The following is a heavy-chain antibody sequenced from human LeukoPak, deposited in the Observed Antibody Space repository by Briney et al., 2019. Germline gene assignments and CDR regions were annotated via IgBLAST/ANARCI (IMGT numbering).Heavy chain of an antibody. J-gene: IGHJ4*02. CDR3: ARAGSGRSFDY. V-gene: IGHV1-3*01. D-gene: IGHD6-19*01. CDR2: LNAGNGNT. Sequence: GASVKVSCKASGYTFTSYAMHWVRQAPGQRLEWMGWLNAGNGNTKYSQKFQGRVTITRDTSASTAYMELSSLRSEDTAVYYCARAGSGRSFDYWGQGTLVTVSS. CDR1: GYTFTSYA.